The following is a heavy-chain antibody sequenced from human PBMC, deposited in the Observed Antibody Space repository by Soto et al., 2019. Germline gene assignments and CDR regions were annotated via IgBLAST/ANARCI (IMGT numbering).Heavy chain of an antibody. J-gene: IGHJ4*02. Sequence: SETLSLTCAVYGGSFSGYYWSWIRQPPGKGLERIGEINHSGSTNYNPPHKSRITISVDTSKNQFSLKLSSVTAADKAVYYCARGRSLWFGELPKLDYWGQGTLVTVSS. CDR1: GGSFSGYY. V-gene: IGHV4-34*01. CDR2: INHSGST. CDR3: ARGRSLWFGELPKLDY. D-gene: IGHD3-10*01.